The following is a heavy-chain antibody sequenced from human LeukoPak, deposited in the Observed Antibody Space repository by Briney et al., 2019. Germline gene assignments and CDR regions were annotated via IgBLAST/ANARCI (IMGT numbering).Heavy chain of an antibody. CDR1: GGSFSGYY. CDR2: INHSGST. J-gene: IGHJ4*02. Sequence: SETLSLTCAVYGGSFSGYYWSWIRQPPGKGLEWIGEINHSGSTSYNPSLKSRVTISVDTSKNQFSLKLSSVTAADTAVYYCARVDYWGQGTLVTVSS. V-gene: IGHV4-34*01. CDR3: ARVDY.